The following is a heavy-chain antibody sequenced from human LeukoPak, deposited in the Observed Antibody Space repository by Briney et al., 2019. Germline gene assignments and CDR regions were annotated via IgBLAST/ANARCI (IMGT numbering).Heavy chain of an antibody. CDR1: GFTFSSYS. D-gene: IGHD2-2*01. Sequence: EPGGSLRLSCAASGFTFSSYSMNWVRQAPGKGLEWVSSISSSSSYIYYADSVKGRFTISRDNAKNSLYLQMNSLRAEDTAVYYCARDQRTVVEAYYFDFWGQGTLVTVSS. V-gene: IGHV3-21*01. CDR3: ARDQRTVVEAYYFDF. CDR2: ISSSSSYI. J-gene: IGHJ4*02.